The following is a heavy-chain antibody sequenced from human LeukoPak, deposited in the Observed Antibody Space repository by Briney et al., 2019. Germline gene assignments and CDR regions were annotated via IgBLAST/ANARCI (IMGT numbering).Heavy chain of an antibody. J-gene: IGHJ4*02. CDR2: IVHSGTT. CDR1: GDSISSVNW. V-gene: IGHV4-4*02. Sequence: SETLSLTCAVSGDSISSVNWWNWVRQPPGKGLEWIGEIVHSGTTHYNPSLKSRVTISVDKSENQFSLKLLSVTAADTAIYYCARQMAGEDWGQGTLVTVSS. CDR3: ARQMAGED. D-gene: IGHD6-19*01.